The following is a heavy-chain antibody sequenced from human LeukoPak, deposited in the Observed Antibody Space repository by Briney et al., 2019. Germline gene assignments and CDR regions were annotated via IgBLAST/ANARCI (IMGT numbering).Heavy chain of an antibody. CDR1: GFTFSSYG. Sequence: GGSLRLSCAASGFTFSSYGMHWVRQAPGKGLEWVAVISYDGGNKYYADSVKGRFTISRDNSKNTLYLQMNSLRAEDTAVYYCAKDLVRTAIDYWGQGTLVTVSS. CDR2: ISYDGGNK. CDR3: AKDLVRTAIDY. V-gene: IGHV3-30*18. D-gene: IGHD6-25*01. J-gene: IGHJ4*02.